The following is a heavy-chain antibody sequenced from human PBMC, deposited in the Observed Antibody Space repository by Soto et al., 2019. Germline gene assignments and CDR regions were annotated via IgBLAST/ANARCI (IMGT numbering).Heavy chain of an antibody. V-gene: IGHV3-9*01. Sequence: GGSLRLSCAPSGFTFDDYAMHWVRQAPGKGLEWVSGISWNSGMIDYADSVKGRFTISRDNAKTSLYLQMNSLRVEDTALYLGTKSKEEGRQLPPGFDLWGQGTLVTVSS. CDR1: GFTFDDYA. CDR3: TKSKEEGRQLPPGFDL. J-gene: IGHJ4*02. D-gene: IGHD2-2*01. CDR2: ISWNSGMI.